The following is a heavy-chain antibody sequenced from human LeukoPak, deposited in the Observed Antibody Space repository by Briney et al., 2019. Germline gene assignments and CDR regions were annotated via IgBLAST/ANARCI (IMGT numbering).Heavy chain of an antibody. CDR3: ANLYNSGSYFGH. D-gene: IGHD3-10*01. CDR1: GDSVSNTNYY. V-gene: IGHV4-39*01. CDR2: FYFSGNT. J-gene: IGHJ4*02. Sequence: PSETLCLTCTVSGDSVSNTNYYWGWIRQPPGKGHEWIGTFYFSGNTYYNPSLKSRVTISVDTSKNQFSLIRSSVTAADTAVYYCANLYNSGSYFGHWGQGALITVSS.